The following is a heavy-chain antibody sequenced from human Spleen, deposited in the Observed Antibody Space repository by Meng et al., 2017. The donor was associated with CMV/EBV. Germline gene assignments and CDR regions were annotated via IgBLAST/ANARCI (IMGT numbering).Heavy chain of an antibody. CDR2: ISAYNGNT. V-gene: IGHV1-18*01. CDR1: GYTFSDYY. J-gene: IGHJ6*02. CDR3: ARGGPNGYEQNYYYGMDV. D-gene: IGHD5-12*01. Sequence: ASVKVSCKASGYTFSDYYIHWVRQAPGQGLEWMGWISAYNGNTNYAQKLQGRVTMTTDTSTSTAYMELRSLRSDDTAVYYCARGGPNGYEQNYYYGMDVWGQGTTVTVSS.